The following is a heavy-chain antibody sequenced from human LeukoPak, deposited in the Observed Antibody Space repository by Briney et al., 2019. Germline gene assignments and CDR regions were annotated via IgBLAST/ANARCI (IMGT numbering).Heavy chain of an antibody. Sequence: ASVKVSCKASGYTFNSYGISWVRQAPGQGLEWMGWISAYNGNTNYAQKLQGRVTMTTDTSTSTAYMELRSLRSDDTAVYYCARAYDFWSGYYNFDYWGQGTLVTVSS. D-gene: IGHD3-3*01. CDR1: GYTFNSYG. CDR3: ARAYDFWSGYYNFDY. V-gene: IGHV1-18*01. J-gene: IGHJ4*02. CDR2: ISAYNGNT.